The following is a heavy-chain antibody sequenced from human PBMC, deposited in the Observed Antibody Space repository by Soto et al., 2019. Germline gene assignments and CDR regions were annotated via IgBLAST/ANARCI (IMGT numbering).Heavy chain of an antibody. J-gene: IGHJ4*02. Sequence: QLQLQESGPGLVKPSETLSLTCTVSGGSISSSSYYWGWIRQPPGKGLEWIGSIYYSGSTYYNPSLKSRVTISVDTSTNQFSLQLSSVTAADTAVYYCATSADFWSGYPLLWGQGTLVTVSS. CDR2: IYYSGST. V-gene: IGHV4-39*01. D-gene: IGHD3-3*01. CDR1: GGSISSSSYY. CDR3: ATSADFWSGYPLL.